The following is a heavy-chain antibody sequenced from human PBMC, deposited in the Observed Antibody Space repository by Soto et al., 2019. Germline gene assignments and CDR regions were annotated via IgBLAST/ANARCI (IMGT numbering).Heavy chain of an antibody. CDR3: ARIVHWNQAYYYGMDV. CDR2: INHSGST. CDR1: GGSFSGYY. D-gene: IGHD1-1*01. J-gene: IGHJ6*02. Sequence: PSETLALTCAVSGGSFSGYYWSWIRQPPGKGLEWIGEINHSGSTNYNTSLKSRVTISVDTSKKQFSMKLNSVTAADTDVYYCARIVHWNQAYYYGMDVWDHG. V-gene: IGHV4-34*01.